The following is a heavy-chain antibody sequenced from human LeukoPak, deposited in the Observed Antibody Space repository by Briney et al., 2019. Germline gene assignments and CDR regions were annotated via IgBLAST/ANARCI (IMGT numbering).Heavy chain of an antibody. V-gene: IGHV2-5*01. J-gene: IGHJ5*02. D-gene: IGHD2-21*02. CDR3: AHRRGEHIVVVTAAEADWFDP. CDR2: IYWNDDK. CDR1: GFSLSTSGVG. Sequence: SCPTLVNPTQTLTLTCTFSGFSLSTSGVGVGWIRQPPGKALEWLALIYWNDDKRYSPSLKSRLTITKDTSKNQVVLTMTNMDPVDTATYYCAHRRGEHIVVVTAAEADWFDPWGQGTLVTVSS.